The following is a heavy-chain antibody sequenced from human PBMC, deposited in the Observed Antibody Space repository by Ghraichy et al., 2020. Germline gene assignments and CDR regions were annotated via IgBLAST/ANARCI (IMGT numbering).Heavy chain of an antibody. Sequence: GGSLRLSCAASGFTVSSNYMSWVRQAPGKGLEWVSIIYSGGSTYYADSVKGRFTISRDNSKNTLYLQMNSLRAEDTAVYYCARIGILGTNPYYFDYWGQGTLVTVSS. J-gene: IGHJ4*02. D-gene: IGHD2/OR15-2a*01. CDR3: ARIGILGTNPYYFDY. V-gene: IGHV3-53*01. CDR1: GFTVSSNY. CDR2: IYSGGST.